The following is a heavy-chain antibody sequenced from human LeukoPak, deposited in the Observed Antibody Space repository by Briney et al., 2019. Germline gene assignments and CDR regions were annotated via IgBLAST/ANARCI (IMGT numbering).Heavy chain of an antibody. V-gene: IGHV3-23*01. CDR1: GFSFRSYA. CDR3: AKVDLGLDY. CDR2: ISGSGGST. Sequence: GGSLRLPCAASGFSFRSYAMSWVRQAPGKGLEWVPGISGSGGSTYYADSVKGRFTISRDNSKNTLYLQMNSLRAEDTAVYYCAKVDLGLDYWGQGTLVTVSS. J-gene: IGHJ4*02. D-gene: IGHD3-10*01.